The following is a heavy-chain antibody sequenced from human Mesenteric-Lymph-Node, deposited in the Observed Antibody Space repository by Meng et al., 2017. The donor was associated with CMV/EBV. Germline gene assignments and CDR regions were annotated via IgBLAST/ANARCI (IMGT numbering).Heavy chain of an antibody. CDR2: IYWDDDK. CDR3: AHRVASYGDGWETAVFDY. CDR1: SLGRSGEG. D-gene: IGHD5-18*01. Sequence: SLGRSGEGVGWVRQLRGEALEWLGVIYWDDDKKYSPSLQTRLSINKDTSKNDVILTMTNMETVDTATYYCAHRVASYGDGWETAVFDYWGPGTLVTVSS. J-gene: IGHJ4*02. V-gene: IGHV2-5*02.